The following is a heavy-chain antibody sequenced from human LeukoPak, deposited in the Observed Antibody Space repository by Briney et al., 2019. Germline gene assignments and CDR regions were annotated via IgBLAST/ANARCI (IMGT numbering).Heavy chain of an antibody. CDR2: IYYSGST. Sequence: SETLSLTCTVSGGSISTYYWSWIRQPPGKGLEYIGYIYYSGSTNYNPSLKSRVTMSLDTSKNQFSLKLSSVAAADTAVYYCAREEVPHGFDIWGQGTMVTVSS. J-gene: IGHJ3*02. CDR1: GGSISTYY. V-gene: IGHV4-59*01. CDR3: AREEVPHGFDI.